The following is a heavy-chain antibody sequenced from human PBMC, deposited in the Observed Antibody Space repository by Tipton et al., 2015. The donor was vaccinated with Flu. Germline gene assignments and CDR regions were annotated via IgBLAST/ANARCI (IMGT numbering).Heavy chain of an antibody. Sequence: QLVQSGPEVKKPGASVKLSCKASGFIFTSYVIHWVRQAPGQSLEWMGWIHAGNGNTKYSQNFQGRVTITRDTSARTAYVEVGSLRSEDTAVYYCARGIPAAATHASDAFDIWGQGTMVTVSS. CDR2: IHAGNGNT. V-gene: IGHV1-3*01. CDR3: ARGIPAAATHASDAFDI. D-gene: IGHD6-13*01. CDR1: GFIFTSYV. J-gene: IGHJ3*02.